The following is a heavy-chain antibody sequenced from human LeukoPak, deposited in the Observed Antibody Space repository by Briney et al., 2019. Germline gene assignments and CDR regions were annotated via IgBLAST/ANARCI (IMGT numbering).Heavy chain of an antibody. Sequence: GRSLRLSCAASGFTFSSYAMHWVRQAPGKGLEWVAVISYDGSNKYYADSVKGRFTISRDNSKNTLYLQMNSLRAEDTAVYYCARDPEGVRGAPDAFDIWGQGTMVTVSS. D-gene: IGHD3-10*01. V-gene: IGHV3-30-3*01. CDR3: ARDPEGVRGAPDAFDI. CDR2: ISYDGSNK. J-gene: IGHJ3*02. CDR1: GFTFSSYA.